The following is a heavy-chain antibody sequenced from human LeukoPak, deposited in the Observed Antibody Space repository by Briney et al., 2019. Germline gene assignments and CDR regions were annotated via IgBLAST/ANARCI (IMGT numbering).Heavy chain of an antibody. CDR3: AKGGPEYGDYDY. D-gene: IGHD4-17*01. CDR2: MSYDGSNK. Sequence: GRSLRLSCAASGFTFSSYGMHWVRQAPGKGLEWVAVMSYDGSNKYYADSVKGRFTISRDNSKNTLYLQMNSLRAEDTAVYYCAKGGPEYGDYDYWGQGTLVTVSS. J-gene: IGHJ4*02. CDR1: GFTFSSYG. V-gene: IGHV3-30*18.